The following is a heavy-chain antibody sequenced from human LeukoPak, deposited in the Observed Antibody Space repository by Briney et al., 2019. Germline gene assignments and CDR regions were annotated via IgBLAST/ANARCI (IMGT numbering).Heavy chain of an antibody. CDR3: ATAGQWLASRPHDS. CDR1: GGSITSSNW. J-gene: IGHJ4*02. V-gene: IGHV4-4*02. D-gene: IGHD6-19*01. CDR2: IYHTGNT. Sequence: PSETLSLTCAVSGGSITSSNWWSWVRASPGKGLEWIGEIYHTGNTNYNPSLTSRLTISVDKSKNQFSLMLNSVTAADTAVYYCATAGQWLASRPHDSWGQGTLVTVSS.